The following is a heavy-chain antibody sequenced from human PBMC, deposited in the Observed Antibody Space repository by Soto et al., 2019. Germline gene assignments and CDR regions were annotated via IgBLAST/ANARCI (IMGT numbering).Heavy chain of an antibody. CDR2: IKQDGSEK. J-gene: IGHJ6*02. Sequence: GGSLRLSCAASGFTFSSYWMSWVRQAPGKGLEWVANIKQDGSEKYYVDSVKGRFTISRDNAKNSLYLQMNSLRAEDTAVYYCARMGYSGSYYYYYGMDVWGQGTTVTVSS. V-gene: IGHV3-7*01. CDR1: GFTFSSYW. CDR3: ARMGYSGSYYYYYGMDV. D-gene: IGHD1-26*01.